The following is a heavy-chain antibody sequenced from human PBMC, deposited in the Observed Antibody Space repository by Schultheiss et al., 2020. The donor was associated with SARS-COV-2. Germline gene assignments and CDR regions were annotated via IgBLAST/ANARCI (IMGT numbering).Heavy chain of an antibody. V-gene: IGHV3-30*18. CDR1: GFTFSSYS. Sequence: GGSLRLSCAASGFTFSSYSMNWVRQAPGKGLEWVAVVSYDGSNKYYEESVKGRFTFSRDNPKNTLYLQMNSLRAEDTAVYYCAKGHGGNGNDYWGQGTLVTVSS. J-gene: IGHJ4*02. CDR2: VSYDGSNK. CDR3: AKGHGGNGNDY. D-gene: IGHD4-23*01.